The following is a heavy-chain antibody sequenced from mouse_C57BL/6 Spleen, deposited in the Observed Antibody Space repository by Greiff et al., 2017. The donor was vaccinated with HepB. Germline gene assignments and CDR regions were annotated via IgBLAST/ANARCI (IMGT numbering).Heavy chain of an antibody. CDR1: GYTFTTYP. CDR3: ARGDYGSSYGYFDV. J-gene: IGHJ1*03. D-gene: IGHD1-1*01. CDR2: FHPYNDDT. Sequence: VQLVESGAELVKPGASVKMSCKASGYTFTTYPIEWMKQNHGKSLEWIGNFHPYNDDTKYNEKFKGKATLTVEKSSSTVYLELSRLTSDDSAVYYCARGDYGSSYGYFDVWGTGTTVTVSS. V-gene: IGHV1-47*01.